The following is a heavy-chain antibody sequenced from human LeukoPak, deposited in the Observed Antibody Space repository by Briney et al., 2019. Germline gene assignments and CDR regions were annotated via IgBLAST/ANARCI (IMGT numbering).Heavy chain of an antibody. CDR2: ISAGGSST. CDR1: GFTFSSYA. CDR3: AKPTGSYSTGAGCYGMDV. D-gene: IGHD1-26*01. J-gene: IGHJ6*02. Sequence: GGSLRLSCAASGFTFSSYAMSWVRQAPGKGLEWVSGISAGGSSTYYAGSVRGRFTISRDNSKNTLYLQMNSLRAEDTAVYYCAKPTGSYSTGAGCYGMDVWGQGTTVTVSS. V-gene: IGHV3-23*01.